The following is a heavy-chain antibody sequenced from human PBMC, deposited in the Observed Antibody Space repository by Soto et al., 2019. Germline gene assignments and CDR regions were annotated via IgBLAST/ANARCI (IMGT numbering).Heavy chain of an antibody. CDR3: ARLGHAESSTSCYASCYYYYYMDV. V-gene: IGHV5-51*01. J-gene: IGHJ6*03. CDR1: GYSFTSYW. D-gene: IGHD2-2*01. Sequence: GESLKISCKGSGYSFTSYWIGWVRQMPGKGLEWMGIIYPGDSDTRYSPSFQGQVTISADKSISTAYLQWSSLKASDTAMYYCARLGHAESSTSCYASCYYYYYMDVWGKGTTVTVSS. CDR2: IYPGDSDT.